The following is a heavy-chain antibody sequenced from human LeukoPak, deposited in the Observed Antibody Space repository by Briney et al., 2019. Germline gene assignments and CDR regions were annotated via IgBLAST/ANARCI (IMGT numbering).Heavy chain of an antibody. CDR2: ISAYNGNT. J-gene: IGHJ3*02. CDR3: ARGFSRFGESTDAFDI. CDR1: GYTFSNYG. V-gene: IGHV1-18*01. D-gene: IGHD3-10*01. Sequence: ASVNVSCKASGYTFSNYGITWVRPAPGQGLEWMGWISAYNGNTNHAQNLQGRVTMTRDTSTSTAYMELRSLRSDDTAVYYCARGFSRFGESTDAFDIWGQGTMVTVSS.